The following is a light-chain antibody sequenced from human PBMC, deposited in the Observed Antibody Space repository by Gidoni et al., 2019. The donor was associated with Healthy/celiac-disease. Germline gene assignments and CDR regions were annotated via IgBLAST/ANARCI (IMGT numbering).Light chain of an antibody. Sequence: SLSGAPGQRVTISCTGSSSNIGAGYDVHWYQQLPGTAPKRLIYGNSNRPSGVPDRFSGSKSGTSASLAITGLQAEEEADYYCQSYDSSLSGSGVFGGGTKLTVL. CDR1: SSNIGAGYD. V-gene: IGLV1-40*01. CDR2: GNS. J-gene: IGLJ3*02. CDR3: QSYDSSLSGSGV.